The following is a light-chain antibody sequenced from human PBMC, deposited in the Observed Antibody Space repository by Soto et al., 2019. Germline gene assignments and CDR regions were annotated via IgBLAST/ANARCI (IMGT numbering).Light chain of an antibody. CDR3: QQYNSYPL. V-gene: IGKV1-5*03. CDR2: KAS. J-gene: IGKJ4*02. Sequence: DIQMTQSPSTLSASVGDRVTITCRASQSISSWLAWYQQKPGKAPKLLIYKASSLESGVPSRFSGSGSGTEFTLTISSLQPDDFATYYCQQYNSYPLFGGGTNVEIK. CDR1: QSISSW.